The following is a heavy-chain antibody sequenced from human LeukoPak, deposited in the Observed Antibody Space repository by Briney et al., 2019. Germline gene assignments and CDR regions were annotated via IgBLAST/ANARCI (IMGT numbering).Heavy chain of an antibody. CDR1: GFTFSSYS. D-gene: IGHD6-13*01. V-gene: IGHV3-48*04. CDR2: ISSISGTI. Sequence: GGSLRLSCAASGFTFSSYSMNWVRQAPGKGLEWLSYISSISGTIFYADSLRGRFTISRDNAKNSLYLQMNSLRAEDTAVYYCARAQYNSSPDYWGQGTLVSVSS. J-gene: IGHJ4*02. CDR3: ARAQYNSSPDY.